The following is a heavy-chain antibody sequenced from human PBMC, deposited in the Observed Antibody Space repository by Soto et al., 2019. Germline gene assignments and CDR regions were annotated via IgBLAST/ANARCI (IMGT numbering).Heavy chain of an antibody. D-gene: IGHD3-10*01. CDR2: IYWNDDK. Sequence: SGPTLVNPTQTLTLTCTFSGFSLSTSGVGVGWIRQPPGKALEWLALIYWNDDKRYSPSLKSRLTITKDTSKNQVVLTMTNMDPVDTATYYCAHSSKGSGSYYNFDWLDPRGQGTLVTVSS. V-gene: IGHV2-5*01. J-gene: IGHJ5*02. CDR1: GFSLSTSGVG. CDR3: AHSSKGSGSYYNFDWLDP.